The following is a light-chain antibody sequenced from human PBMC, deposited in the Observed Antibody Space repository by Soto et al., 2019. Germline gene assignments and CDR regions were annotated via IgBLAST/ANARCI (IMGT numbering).Light chain of an antibody. J-gene: IGKJ2*01. Sequence: DIQMTQSPSSLSASVGDRVTITCRASQSINNNLNWYQQKPGKAPKLLIYAASSLQSGVPSRFSGSGSGTDFTLTISSLQPEDFATYYCQESYNTLHTFGQGTKLEIK. V-gene: IGKV1-39*01. CDR2: AAS. CDR1: QSINNN. CDR3: QESYNTLHT.